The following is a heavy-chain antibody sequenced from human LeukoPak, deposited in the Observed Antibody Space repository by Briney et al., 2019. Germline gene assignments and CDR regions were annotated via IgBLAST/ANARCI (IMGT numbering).Heavy chain of an antibody. Sequence: PGGSLRLSCAASGFTFSSYSMNWVRQAPGKGLEWASYISSSSSTIYYADSVKGRFTISRDNSKNTVYLQMNSLRAEDTAVYYCARHGANYYYYYMDVWGKGTPVTVSS. D-gene: IGHD3-16*01. V-gene: IGHV3-48*01. J-gene: IGHJ6*03. CDR2: ISSSSSTI. CDR1: GFTFSSYS. CDR3: ARHGANYYYYYMDV.